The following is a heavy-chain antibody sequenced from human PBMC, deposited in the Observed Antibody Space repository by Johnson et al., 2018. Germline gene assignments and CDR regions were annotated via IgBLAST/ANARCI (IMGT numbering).Heavy chain of an antibody. Sequence: QVQLQESGAEVKKPGASVKVSCRTSGYTLTDYAIYWVRQAPGQWLPWMGWFNANNGDTKYSQSFQGRVTITRDKSATTAYMELISLRSEEMAEYCCASDLGTSIRGYMDVWGRGTTVAVSS. D-gene: IGHD1-14*01. CDR3: ASDLGTSIRGYMDV. CDR2: FNANNGDT. CDR1: GYTLTDYA. V-gene: IGHV1-3*01. J-gene: IGHJ6*03.